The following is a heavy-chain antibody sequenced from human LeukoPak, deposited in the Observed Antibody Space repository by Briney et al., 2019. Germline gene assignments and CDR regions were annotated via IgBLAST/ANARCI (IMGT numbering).Heavy chain of an antibody. J-gene: IGHJ3*02. Sequence: GPVKVSCKASGYTFTTYAMHWVRQAPGQRLEWMGLINAGDDNTRYSENFQGRVTITKDTSANTAYMELSRLRSEDTAVYYCARDIYRGTDAYDMWGQGTMVTVSP. CDR2: INAGDDNT. D-gene: IGHD3-10*01. V-gene: IGHV1-3*01. CDR3: ARDIYRGTDAYDM. CDR1: GYTFTTYA.